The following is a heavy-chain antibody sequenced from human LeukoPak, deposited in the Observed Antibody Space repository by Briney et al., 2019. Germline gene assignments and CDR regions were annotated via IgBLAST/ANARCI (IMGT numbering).Heavy chain of an antibody. CDR1: GGSISSSSYY. CDR2: IYYSGST. Sequence: SETLSLTCTVSGGSISSSSYYWGWIRQPPGKGLEWIGSIYYSGSTYYNPSLKSRVTISVDTSKNQFSLKLSSVTAADTAVYYCAVQYGDYVGWFDPWGQGTLVTVSS. D-gene: IGHD4-17*01. J-gene: IGHJ5*02. CDR3: AVQYGDYVGWFDP. V-gene: IGHV4-39*07.